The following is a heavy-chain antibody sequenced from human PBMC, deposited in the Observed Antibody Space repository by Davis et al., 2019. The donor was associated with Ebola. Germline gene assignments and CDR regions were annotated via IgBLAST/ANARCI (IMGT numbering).Heavy chain of an antibody. D-gene: IGHD2-2*01. CDR2: ISSSSSYT. J-gene: IGHJ3*02. Sequence: GESLKISCAASGFTFSYYYMSWIRQAPGKGLEWVSYISSSSSYTNYADSVKGRFTISRDNSKNTLYLQMNGLRVEDTAIYYCAKDTSNIWFDMWGQGTMVTVSS. CDR3: AKDTSNIWFDM. V-gene: IGHV3-11*05. CDR1: GFTFSYYY.